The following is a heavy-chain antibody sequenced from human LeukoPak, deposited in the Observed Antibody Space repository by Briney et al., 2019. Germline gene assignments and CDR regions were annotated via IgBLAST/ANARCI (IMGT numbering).Heavy chain of an antibody. CDR3: ARRVSPTPLDY. Sequence: GGSLRLSRSASGFTLSSYAMHSVRQAPGKGLESVSAVSSNGGSTYYADSVKGRFTISRDNSKNTLYPQMSSLRAEDTAVYYCARRVSPTPLDYWGQGTLVTVSS. CDR2: VSSNGGST. J-gene: IGHJ4*02. CDR1: GFTLSSYA. V-gene: IGHV3-64D*09. D-gene: IGHD3-22*01.